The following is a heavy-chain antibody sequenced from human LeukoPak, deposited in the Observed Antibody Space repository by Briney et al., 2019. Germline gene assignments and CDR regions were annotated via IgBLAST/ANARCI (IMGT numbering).Heavy chain of an antibody. J-gene: IGHJ4*02. D-gene: IGHD6-13*01. CDR2: IYYSGST. CDR3: ARLRRQLGHFDY. V-gene: IGHV4-39*01. CDR1: GGSISSSSYY. Sequence: SETLSLTCTVSGGSISSSSYYWGWIRQPPGKGLEWIGSIYYSGSTYYNPSLKSRVTISVDTSKNQFSLKLSSVTAADTAVYYCARLRRQLGHFDYWGQGTLVTVSS.